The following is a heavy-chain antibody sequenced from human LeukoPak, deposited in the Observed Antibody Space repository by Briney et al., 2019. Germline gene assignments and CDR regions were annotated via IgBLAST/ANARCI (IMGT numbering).Heavy chain of an antibody. D-gene: IGHD3-16*02. Sequence: NPSETLSLTCAVYGGSFSGYYWSWIRQPPGKGLEWIGEINHSGSTNYNPSLKSRVTISVDTSKNQFSLKLSSVTAADTAVYYCARTLYRQDIDYRGQGTLVTVSS. CDR1: GGSFSGYY. J-gene: IGHJ4*02. CDR2: INHSGST. V-gene: IGHV4-34*01. CDR3: ARTLYRQDIDY.